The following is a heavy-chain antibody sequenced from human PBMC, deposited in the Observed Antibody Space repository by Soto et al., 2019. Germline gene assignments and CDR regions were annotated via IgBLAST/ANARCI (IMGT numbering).Heavy chain of an antibody. CDR3: ARDYVIAVAGAIDY. D-gene: IGHD6-19*01. CDR2: ISAYNGNT. V-gene: IGHV1-18*01. CDR1: GYTFIKYG. Sequence: ASVKVSCKASGYTFIKYGVSWMRQAPGQGLEWMGWISAYNGNTNYAQKLQGRVTMTTDTSTSTAYMELRSLRSDDTAVYYCARDYVIAVAGAIDYWGQGTLVTVSS. J-gene: IGHJ4*02.